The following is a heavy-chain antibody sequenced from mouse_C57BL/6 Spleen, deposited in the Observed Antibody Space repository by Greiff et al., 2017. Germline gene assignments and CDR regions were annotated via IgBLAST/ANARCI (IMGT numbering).Heavy chain of an antibody. CDR3: ARPLNWDWGYFDV. D-gene: IGHD4-1*02. V-gene: IGHV1-7*01. CDR1: GYTFTSYW. CDR2: INPSSGYT. J-gene: IGHJ1*03. Sequence: QVQLQQSGAELAKPGASVKLSCKASGYTFTSYWMHWVKQRPGKGLEWIGYINPSSGYTKYNQKFKDKATLTADKSSSTAYMQLSSLTYEDSAVYYCARPLNWDWGYFDVWGTGTTVTVSS.